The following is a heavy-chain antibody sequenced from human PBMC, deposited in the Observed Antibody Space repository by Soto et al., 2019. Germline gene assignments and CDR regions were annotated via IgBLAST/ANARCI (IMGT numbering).Heavy chain of an antibody. J-gene: IGHJ5*02. V-gene: IGHV4-39*01. CDR3: ARLAVAGKVDHETTPDWFDP. CDR1: GGSISSSSYY. Sequence: QLQLQESGPGLVKPSETLSLTCTVSGGSISSSSYYWGWIRQPPGKGLEWIGSIYYSGSTYYNPSLKSRVTISVDTSKNQFSLKLSSVTAADTAVYYCARLAVAGKVDHETTPDWFDPWGQGTLVTVSS. CDR2: IYYSGST. D-gene: IGHD6-19*01.